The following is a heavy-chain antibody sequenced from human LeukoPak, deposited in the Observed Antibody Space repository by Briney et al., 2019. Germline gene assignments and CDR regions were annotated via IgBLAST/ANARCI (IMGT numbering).Heavy chain of an antibody. J-gene: IGHJ4*02. CDR3: AKGQRWLQSRIDY. V-gene: IGHV3-23*01. CDR1: GFTFSSYA. Sequence: GGSLRLSCAASGFTFSSYAMSWVRQAPGKGLEWVSAISGSGGSTYYADSVKGRFTISRDNSKNTLYRQMNSLRAEDTAVYYCAKGQRWLQSRIDYWGQGTLVTVSS. D-gene: IGHD5-24*01. CDR2: ISGSGGST.